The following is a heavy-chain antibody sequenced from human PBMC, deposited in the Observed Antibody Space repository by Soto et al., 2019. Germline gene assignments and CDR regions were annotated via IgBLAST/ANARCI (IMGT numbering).Heavy chain of an antibody. CDR2: ITDTGGDT. V-gene: IGHV3-23*04. Sequence: EVQLVESGGGLVKPGGSLRLSCAASGFTFGSRAMSWVRQAPGEGLEWVSTITDTGGDTKYADSVRGRFTMSRDNSKKTLYLQMNSLRVEDSALYYCARGSTDSYPGSRIFDFWGRGTLVTVSS. D-gene: IGHD3-10*01. CDR1: GFTFGSRA. CDR3: ARGSTDSYPGSRIFDF. J-gene: IGHJ4*02.